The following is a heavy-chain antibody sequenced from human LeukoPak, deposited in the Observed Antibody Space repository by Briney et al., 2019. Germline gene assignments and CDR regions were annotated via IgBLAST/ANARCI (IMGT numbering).Heavy chain of an antibody. D-gene: IGHD3-10*01. CDR3: ARVGHYYGSGSSYTYYYYYMDV. CDR1: GYTFTSYD. CDR2: MNPNNGNK. V-gene: IGHV1-8*03. Sequence: ASVKVSCKASGYTFTSYDINWVRQATGQGLEWMGWMNPNNGNKAYAQRFQGRVTITRNTSISTAYMELSSLRSEDTALYYCARVGHYYGSGSSYTYYYYYMDVWGKGTAVTVPS. J-gene: IGHJ6*03.